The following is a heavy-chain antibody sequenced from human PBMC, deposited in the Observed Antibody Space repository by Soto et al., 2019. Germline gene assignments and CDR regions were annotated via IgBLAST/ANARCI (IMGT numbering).Heavy chain of an antibody. J-gene: IGHJ6*02. D-gene: IGHD2-21*02. CDR1: GFTYSNYA. CDR2: ISASSSSI. CDR3: AREETAWPLAYGLDV. Sequence: GGSLRLSCAASGFTYSNYAMNWVRQAPEKGLEWVAYISASSSSIYYADSVKGRFTISRDNAKNSLSLQMNSLRAEDTAVYYCAREETAWPLAYGLDVWGQGTTVTVSS. V-gene: IGHV3-48*01.